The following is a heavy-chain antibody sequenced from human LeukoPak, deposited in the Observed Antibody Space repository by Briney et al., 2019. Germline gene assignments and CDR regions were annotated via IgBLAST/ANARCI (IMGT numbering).Heavy chain of an antibody. CDR2: ISGSGGST. J-gene: IGHJ4*02. CDR1: GFTFSDYY. Sequence: GGSLRLSCAASGFTFSDYYMSWIRQAPGKGLEWVSAISGSGGSTYYADSVKGRFTISRDNSKNTLYLQMNSLRAEDAAVYYCAKDGLPGYFDWLLDYFDYWGQGTLVTVSS. CDR3: AKDGLPGYFDWLLDYFDY. D-gene: IGHD3-9*01. V-gene: IGHV3-23*01.